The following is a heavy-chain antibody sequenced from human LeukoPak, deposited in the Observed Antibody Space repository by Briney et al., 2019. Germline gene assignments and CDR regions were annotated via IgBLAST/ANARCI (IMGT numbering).Heavy chain of an antibody. CDR2: ISGSGGNT. Sequence: PGGSLRLFCAASRFTFSAYSMTWVRQAPGKGLEWVSAISGSGGNTYYADSVKGRFTISRDNSKNTLYLQMNSLRAEDTAAYYCARGGILYGMDVWGQGTTVTVSS. D-gene: IGHD6-13*01. J-gene: IGHJ6*02. CDR3: ARGGILYGMDV. V-gene: IGHV3-23*01. CDR1: RFTFSAYS.